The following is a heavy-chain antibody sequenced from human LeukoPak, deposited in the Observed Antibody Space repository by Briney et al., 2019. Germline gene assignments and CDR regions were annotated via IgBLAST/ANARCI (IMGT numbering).Heavy chain of an antibody. CDR1: GGSFSAYY. Sequence: SETLSLTCAGYGGSFSAYYWNWIRQPPGKGLESIGYIYYSGSTNYNPSLKSRVTISVDTSKNQFSLRLSSVTAADTAVYYCARVTGYVMEDYFDYWGQGTLVTVSS. D-gene: IGHD6-13*01. V-gene: IGHV4-59*01. CDR3: ARVTGYVMEDYFDY. J-gene: IGHJ4*02. CDR2: IYYSGST.